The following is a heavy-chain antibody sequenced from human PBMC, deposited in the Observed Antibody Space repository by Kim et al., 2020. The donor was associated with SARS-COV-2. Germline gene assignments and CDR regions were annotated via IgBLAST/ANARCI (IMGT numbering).Heavy chain of an antibody. CDR1: GGSISSSNW. CDR3: ARAPEYSDYIWTNYRHYYFEY. Sequence: SETLSLTCAVSGGSISSSNWWSWVRQPPGRGLEWIGEIYHSGSTNYNPSLKSRVTMSVDKSKNQFSMKLSSVTAADTAVYYCARAPEYSDYIWTNYRHYYFEYWGKGTLVTVSS. CDR2: IYHSGST. V-gene: IGHV4-4*02. J-gene: IGHJ4*02. D-gene: IGHD3-16*02.